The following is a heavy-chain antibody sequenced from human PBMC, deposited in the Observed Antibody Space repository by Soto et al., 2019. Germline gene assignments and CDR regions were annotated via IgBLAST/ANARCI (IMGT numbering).Heavy chain of an antibody. Sequence: EVQLLESGGGSVQPGGSQRLSCAASGFTFSSYGMSWVRQAPGKGLEWVSGISGSGGSTYYADSVKGRFTISRDNSNNTLYLQMNSLRAEDTAVYYCAKRTTDWYNHFDSWGQGTLVTVSS. CDR3: AKRTTDWYNHFDS. J-gene: IGHJ4*02. CDR1: GFTFSSYG. CDR2: ISGSGGST. D-gene: IGHD1-1*01. V-gene: IGHV3-23*01.